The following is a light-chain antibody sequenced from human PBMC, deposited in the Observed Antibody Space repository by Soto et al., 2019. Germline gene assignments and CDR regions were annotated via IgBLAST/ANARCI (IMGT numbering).Light chain of an antibody. Sequence: EIGLTQSPVTLSLSPGERAALSCRASQSVSSYLAWYQQKPGQAPRLLIYDTSNRAAGIPARFGGSGSGTDFTLTISSLEPEDFAVYYCQQRSNWPRYTFGQGTKLEIK. CDR1: QSVSSY. J-gene: IGKJ2*01. V-gene: IGKV3-11*01. CDR3: QQRSNWPRYT. CDR2: DTS.